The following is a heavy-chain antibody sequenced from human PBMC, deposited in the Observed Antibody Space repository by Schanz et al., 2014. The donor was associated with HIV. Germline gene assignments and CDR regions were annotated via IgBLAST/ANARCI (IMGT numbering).Heavy chain of an antibody. Sequence: QVQLVESGGGVVQPGRSLRLSCAASGFTFSNFAMHWVRQAPGKGLEWAAVIWYDGSYKYYADSVKGRFTISRDNPKNTLYLQMNSLRAEDTAVYYCAKALRDHYDATGYYRYWGQGILVTVSA. CDR2: IWYDGSYK. CDR3: AKALRDHYDATGYYRY. V-gene: IGHV3-33*06. J-gene: IGHJ4*02. D-gene: IGHD3-22*01. CDR1: GFTFSNFA.